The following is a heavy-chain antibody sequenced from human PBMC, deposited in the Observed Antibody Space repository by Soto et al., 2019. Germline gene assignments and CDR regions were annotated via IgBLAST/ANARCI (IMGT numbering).Heavy chain of an antibody. CDR1: GFTFSSYW. CDR3: ARADQYYDFWSGYQPDAFDI. CDR2: IKQDGSEK. Sequence: GGSLRLSCAASGFTFSSYWMHWVRQAPGKGLEWVANIKQDGSEKYYVDSVKGRFTISRDNAKNSLYLQMNSLRAEDTAVYYCARADQYYDFWSGYQPDAFDIWGQGTMVTVSS. J-gene: IGHJ3*02. V-gene: IGHV3-7*01. D-gene: IGHD3-3*01.